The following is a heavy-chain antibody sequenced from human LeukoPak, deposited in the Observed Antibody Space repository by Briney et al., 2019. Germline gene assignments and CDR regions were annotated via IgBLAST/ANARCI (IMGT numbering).Heavy chain of an antibody. V-gene: IGHV4-61*02. Sequence: PSQTLSLTCTVPGGSISSGSYYWTWIRQPAGKGLEWIGRIYTSGSTNYNPSLKSRVTISVDTSKNQFSLKLSSVTAADTAVYYCARDLWFGEWSGAFDIWGQGTMVTVSS. CDR2: IYTSGST. CDR3: ARDLWFGEWSGAFDI. D-gene: IGHD3-10*01. CDR1: GGSISSGSYY. J-gene: IGHJ3*02.